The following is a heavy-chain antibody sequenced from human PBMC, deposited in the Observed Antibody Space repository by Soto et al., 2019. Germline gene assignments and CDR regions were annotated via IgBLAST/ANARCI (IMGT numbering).Heavy chain of an antibody. CDR3: ARSAPNDSSGYYCVVGYYYGMYV. CDR1: GYTFTSYG. Sequence: QVQLVQSGAEVKKPGASVKVSCKASGYTFTSYGISWVRQAPGQGLEWMGWISAYNGNTNYAQKLQGRVTMTTDTSTSTAYMELRSLRSDDTAVYYCARSAPNDSSGYYCVVGYYYGMYVWGQGTTVTVAS. CDR2: ISAYNGNT. J-gene: IGHJ6*02. D-gene: IGHD3-22*01. V-gene: IGHV1-18*01.